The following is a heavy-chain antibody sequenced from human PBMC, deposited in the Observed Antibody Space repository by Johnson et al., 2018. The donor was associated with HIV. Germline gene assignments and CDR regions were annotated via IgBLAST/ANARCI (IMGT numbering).Heavy chain of an antibody. CDR2: ISSNGGST. CDR1: GFTFSSYG. J-gene: IGHJ3*02. CDR3: ARGQGGGSPDDAFDI. D-gene: IGHD3-16*01. Sequence: VQLVESGGGVVQPGGSLRLSCAASGFTFSSYGMHWVRQAPGKGLEYVSAISSNGGSTYYANSVKGRFTISRDNSKNTLYLQMGSLRAEDMAVYYWARGQGGGSPDDAFDIWGQGTMVTVSS. V-gene: IGHV3-64*01.